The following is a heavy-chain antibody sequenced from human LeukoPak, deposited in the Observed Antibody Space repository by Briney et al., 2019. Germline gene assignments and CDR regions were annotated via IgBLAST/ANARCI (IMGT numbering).Heavy chain of an antibody. D-gene: IGHD6-13*01. J-gene: IGHJ4*02. CDR2: IYHSGDT. V-gene: IGHV4-30-2*01. CDR1: GGSISSGDYY. CDR3: ARLIAADPQLDC. Sequence: SETLSLTCTVSGGSISSGDYYWSWIRQAPGRGLEWIGYIYHSGDTYSNPSLKGRATVSMDRSKNQFSLNLSSVTAADTAVYYCARLIAADPQLDCWGQGTLVTVSS.